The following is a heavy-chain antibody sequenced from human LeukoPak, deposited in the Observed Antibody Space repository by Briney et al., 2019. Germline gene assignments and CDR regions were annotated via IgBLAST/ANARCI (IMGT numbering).Heavy chain of an antibody. D-gene: IGHD6-13*01. CDR3: VRASMRMTTAGLVDY. Sequence: PGGSLRLSCAASGFAFSDYYMSWLRQAPGKGLEWVSYISSTSSYTNYADSVKGRFTISRDNAKNSLYLQMNSLRAEDTAVYYCVRASMRMTTAGLVDYWGQGTLVTVSS. CDR2: ISSTSSYT. V-gene: IGHV3-11*05. J-gene: IGHJ4*02. CDR1: GFAFSDYY.